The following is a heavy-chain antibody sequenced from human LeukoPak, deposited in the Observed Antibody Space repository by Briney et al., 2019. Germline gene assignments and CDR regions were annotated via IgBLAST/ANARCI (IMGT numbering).Heavy chain of an antibody. Sequence: GGSLRLSCAASGFTISSYGMHWVRQAPGKGLEWVAVISYDGSNKYYGDSVKGRFTISRDNSKNTLYLQMNSLRGEDTAVYYCARGSKSYGDYIRSRIHHFDYWGQGTLVTVSS. V-gene: IGHV3-30*03. CDR2: ISYDGSNK. D-gene: IGHD4-17*01. CDR3: ARGSKSYGDYIRSRIHHFDY. CDR1: GFTISSYG. J-gene: IGHJ4*02.